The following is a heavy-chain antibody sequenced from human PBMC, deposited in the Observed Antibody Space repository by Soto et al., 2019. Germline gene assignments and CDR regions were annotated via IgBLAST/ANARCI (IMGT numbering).Heavy chain of an antibody. D-gene: IGHD3-10*01. CDR1: GYTFTSYY. Sequence: ASVKVSCKASGYTFTSYYMHYVRQAPGQGLEWMGMINPSGGTTDYAQKFQDRVTMTRDTSTSTVYMELSSLRSEDTAVYYCARGITMIRAPFDYWGQGTLVTVSS. CDR2: INPSGGTT. CDR3: ARGITMIRAPFDY. V-gene: IGHV1-46*03. J-gene: IGHJ4*02.